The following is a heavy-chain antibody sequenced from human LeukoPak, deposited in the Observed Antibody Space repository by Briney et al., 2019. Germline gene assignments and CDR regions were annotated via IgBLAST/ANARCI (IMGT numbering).Heavy chain of an antibody. CDR1: GGSISSSSYY. CDR2: IYYSGST. CDR3: ARTYGMDV. J-gene: IGHJ6*02. V-gene: IGHV4-39*07. Sequence: SETLSLTCTVSGGSISSSSYYWGWIRQPPGKGLEWIGSIYYSGSTYYNPSLKSRVTISVDTSKNQFSLKLSTVTAADTAVYYCARTYGMDVWGQGTTVTVSS.